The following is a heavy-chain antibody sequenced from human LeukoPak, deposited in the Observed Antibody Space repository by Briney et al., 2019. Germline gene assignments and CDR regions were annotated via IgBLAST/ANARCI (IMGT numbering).Heavy chain of an antibody. V-gene: IGHV4-59*02. CDR2: VFSSGST. J-gene: IGHJ4*02. D-gene: IGHD5-12*01. CDR1: AVSVSRHF. Sequence: SETLSLTCNFSAVSVSRHFWSWIRQTPEKGLEWLGYVFSSGSTNYNPSLKSRLTISLDASKHQFSLTLKSVTAADTAVYYCARVRRYSGYGAPLGYFDYWGQGTLVTVSS. CDR3: ARVRRYSGYGAPLGYFDY.